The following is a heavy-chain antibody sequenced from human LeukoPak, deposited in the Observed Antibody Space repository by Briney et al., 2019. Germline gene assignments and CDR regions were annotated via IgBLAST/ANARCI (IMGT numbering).Heavy chain of an antibody. CDR2: INPNSGGT. V-gene: IGHV1-2*02. J-gene: IGHJ6*02. CDR1: GYTFTGYY. D-gene: IGHD1-26*01. CDR3: ARSRYSGSYHLLRDYYGMDV. Sequence: ASVKVSCKASGYTFTGYYMHWVRQAPGQGLEWMGWINPNSGGTNYAQKFQGGVTMTRNTSISTAYMELSSLRSEDTAVYYYARSRYSGSYHLLRDYYGMDVWGQGTTVTVSS.